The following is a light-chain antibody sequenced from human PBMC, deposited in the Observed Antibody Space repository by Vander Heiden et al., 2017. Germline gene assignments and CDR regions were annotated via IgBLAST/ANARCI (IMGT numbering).Light chain of an antibody. CDR1: QSVSSN. Sequence: EIVMTQSPATLSVSPGERATLSCRASQSVSSNLAWYQQKPGQAPRLLIYGASTRATGIPARFSGSGSGTEFTLTISSLKSEDFAVYYCKQYNNGQPWTFGQGTKVXIK. CDR2: GAS. CDR3: KQYNNGQPWT. V-gene: IGKV3-15*01. J-gene: IGKJ1*01.